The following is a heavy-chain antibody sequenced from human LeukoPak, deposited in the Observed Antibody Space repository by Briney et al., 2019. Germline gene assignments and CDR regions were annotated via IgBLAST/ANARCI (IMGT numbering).Heavy chain of an antibody. V-gene: IGHV4-61*02. CDR2: IYTNGGA. J-gene: IGHJ4*02. CDR3: AREPPGY. CDR1: DGSVTRGNYY. Sequence: SQTLSLTCTVSDGSVTRGNYYWNWIRQPAGKGLEWIGRIYTNGGASYNPSLKSRVTISIDASKNQFSLKLSSVTAADTAVYYCAREPPGYWGQGILVTVSS.